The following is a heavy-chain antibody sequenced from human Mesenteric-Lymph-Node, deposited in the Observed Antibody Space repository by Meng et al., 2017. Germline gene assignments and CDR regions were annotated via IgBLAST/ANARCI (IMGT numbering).Heavy chain of an antibody. Sequence: GESLKISCAGSGFRFRTYWMSWVRQAPGKGLEWVANIKLDGSEQYYLDSVKGRFTISRDNAKNSLFLQMNSLGVEDTAVYYCARGGSMGIGDYWGQGTLVTVSS. CDR2: IKLDGSEQ. V-gene: IGHV3-7*01. CDR1: GFRFRTYW. CDR3: ARGGSMGIGDY. D-gene: IGHD2-2*03. J-gene: IGHJ4*02.